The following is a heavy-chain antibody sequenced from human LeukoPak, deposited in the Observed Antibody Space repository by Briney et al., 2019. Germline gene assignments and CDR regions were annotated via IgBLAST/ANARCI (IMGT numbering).Heavy chain of an antibody. J-gene: IGHJ4*02. V-gene: IGHV1-8*01. CDR1: GYTFTSYD. CDR2: MNPNSGNT. Sequence: ASVKVSCKASGYTFTSYDINWVRQATGQGLEWMGWMNPNSGNTGYAQKFQGRVTMTRNTSISTAYMELSSLRSEDTAVYYCWYYDSSGYYQNDYWGQGTLVTVSS. CDR3: WYYDSSGYYQNDY. D-gene: IGHD3-22*01.